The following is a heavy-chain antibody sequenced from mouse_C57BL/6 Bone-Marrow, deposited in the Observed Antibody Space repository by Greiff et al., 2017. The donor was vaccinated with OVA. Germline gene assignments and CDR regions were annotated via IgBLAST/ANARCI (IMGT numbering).Heavy chain of an antibody. CDR1: GYTFTSYW. D-gene: IGHD3-2*01. CDR3: ARGDQTADY. CDR2: IYPGSGST. V-gene: IGHV1-55*01. Sequence: VQLQQPGAELVKPGASVKMSCTASGYTFTSYWITWVKQRPGQGLEWIGDIYPGSGSTNYNEKFKSKATLTVATSSSTAYMQLSSLTAEDSAVYYCARGDQTADYWGQGTTLTVSS. J-gene: IGHJ2*01.